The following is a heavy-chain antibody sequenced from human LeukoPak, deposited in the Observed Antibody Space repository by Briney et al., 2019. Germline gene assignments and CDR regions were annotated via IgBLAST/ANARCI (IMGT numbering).Heavy chain of an antibody. D-gene: IGHD6-19*01. CDR2: IRYDGSEK. CDR3: AKDCGFCGWSVFDY. J-gene: IGHJ4*02. CDR1: GFTFSSSG. Sequence: PGGSLRLSCAASGFTFSSSGMHWVRQTPGKGLEWVAFIRYDGSEKFYADSVRGRFTISRDNSRNTLYLQMNNLRAEDTAVYYCAKDCGFCGWSVFDYWGQGTLVTVSS. V-gene: IGHV3-30*02.